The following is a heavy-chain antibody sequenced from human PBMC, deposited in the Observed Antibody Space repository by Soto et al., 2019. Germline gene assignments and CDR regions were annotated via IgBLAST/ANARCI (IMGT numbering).Heavy chain of an antibody. V-gene: IGHV5-51*01. J-gene: IGHJ6*02. CDR3: ARTRSFTLGFYYDGMDV. Sequence: GESLKISCQGSGYSFASYWIGWVRQMPGKDLEWMGIIYPGDSDTRYSPSFQGQVTISADKSPRTAYLQWTSLKASDTALYYCARTRSFTLGFYYDGMDVWGQGTTVTVSS. CDR1: GYSFASYW. CDR2: IYPGDSDT. D-gene: IGHD6-6*01.